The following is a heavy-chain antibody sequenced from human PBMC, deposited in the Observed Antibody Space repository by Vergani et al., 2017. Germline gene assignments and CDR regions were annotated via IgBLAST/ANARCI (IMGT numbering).Heavy chain of an antibody. CDR1: GGTYSSYA. J-gene: IGHJ2*01. Sequence: QVQLVQSGAEVKKPGSSVKVSCKASGGTYSSYAISWVRQAPGQGLEWMGGIIPIFGTANYAQKFQGRVTITADESTSTAYMELSSLRSEDTAVYYCASLGGDPSYNWYFDLWGRGTLVTVSS. V-gene: IGHV1-69*01. CDR2: IIPIFGTA. CDR3: ASLGGDPSYNWYFDL. D-gene: IGHD4-17*01.